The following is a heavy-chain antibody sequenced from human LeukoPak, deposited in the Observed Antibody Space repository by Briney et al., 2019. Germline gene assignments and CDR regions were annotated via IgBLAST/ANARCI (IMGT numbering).Heavy chain of an antibody. J-gene: IGHJ5*02. D-gene: IGHD2-2*01. CDR2: IIPIFGTA. CDR1: GGTFSSYA. V-gene: IGHV1-69*13. CDR3: ARGPAPAAREGWFDP. Sequence: SVKVSCKASGGTFSSYAISWVRQAPGQGLEWTGGIIPIFGTANYAQKFQGRVTITADESTSTAYMELSSLRSEDTAVYYCARGPAPAAREGWFDPWGQGTLVTVSS.